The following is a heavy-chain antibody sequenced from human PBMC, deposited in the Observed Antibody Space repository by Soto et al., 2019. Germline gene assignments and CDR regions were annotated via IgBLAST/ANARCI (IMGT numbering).Heavy chain of an antibody. CDR3: TRGLASGDY. J-gene: IGHJ4*02. V-gene: IGHV1-46*03. CDR1: GYIFTNFY. D-gene: IGHD6-6*01. Sequence: QVQLVQPGAEVKKPGASVKFSCKASGYIFTNFYIHWVRQAPGQGLEWIGIINPYGGSTNYAQNFQGRVTMTRDTSTSTVYMDLSSLRSEDTAVYYCTRGLASGDYWGQGTLITVSS. CDR2: INPYGGST.